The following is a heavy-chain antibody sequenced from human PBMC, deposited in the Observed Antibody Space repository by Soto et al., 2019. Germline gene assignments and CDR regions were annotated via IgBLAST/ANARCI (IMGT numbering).Heavy chain of an antibody. V-gene: IGHV6-1*01. CDR1: GDSVSSNSAA. CDR2: TFYRSKWYN. CDR3: AKEGGNDYYHYAMYV. J-gene: IGHJ6*02. D-gene: IGHD1-26*01. Sequence: PSQTLSLTCAISGDSVSSNSAAWSWFRQSPSRGLEWLGRTFYRSKWYNDYAVSVKGRITINPDTSKNQFSLQLNSVTPEDTAVYYCAKEGGNDYYHYAMYVWGQRTTVTVSS.